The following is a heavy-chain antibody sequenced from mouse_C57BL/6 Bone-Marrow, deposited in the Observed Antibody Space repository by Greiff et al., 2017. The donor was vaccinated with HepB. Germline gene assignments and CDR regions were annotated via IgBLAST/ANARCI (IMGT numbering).Heavy chain of an antibody. V-gene: IGHV5-4*03. CDR2: ISDGGSYT. CDR1: GFTFSSYA. Sequence: EVKLMESGGGLVKPGGSLKLSCAASGFTFSSYAMSWVRQTPEKRLEWVATISDGGSYTYYPDNVKGRFTISRDNAKNNLYLQMSQLKSEDTAMYYCARGEDDYGGDYWGQGTAVTVSS. D-gene: IGHD2-4*01. J-gene: IGHJ4*01. CDR3: ARGEDDYGGDY.